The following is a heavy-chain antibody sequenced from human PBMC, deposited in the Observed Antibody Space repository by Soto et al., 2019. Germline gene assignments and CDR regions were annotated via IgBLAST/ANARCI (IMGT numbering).Heavy chain of an antibody. Sequence: PSETLSLTCTVSGGSISSGGYYWSWIRQHPGKGLEWIGYIYYSGSTYYNPSLKSRVTISVDTSKNQFSLKLSSVTAADTAVYYCASTRSSGYWYYFDYWGQGTLVTVSS. V-gene: IGHV4-31*03. CDR2: IYYSGST. CDR3: ASTRSSGYWYYFDY. CDR1: GGSISSGGYY. D-gene: IGHD3-22*01. J-gene: IGHJ4*02.